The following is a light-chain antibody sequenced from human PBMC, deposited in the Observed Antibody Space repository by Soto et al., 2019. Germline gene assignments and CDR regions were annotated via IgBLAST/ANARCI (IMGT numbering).Light chain of an antibody. J-gene: IGKJ1*01. Sequence: DIQMTQSPSSLSASVEDRVIITCRASQSISSYLNWYQQKPGKAPKLLIYAASSLQSGVPSRFSGSGSGTDFTLTISSLQPEDFATYYCQQSYSTLITFGQGTKVDIK. CDR3: QQSYSTLIT. CDR2: AAS. CDR1: QSISSY. V-gene: IGKV1-39*01.